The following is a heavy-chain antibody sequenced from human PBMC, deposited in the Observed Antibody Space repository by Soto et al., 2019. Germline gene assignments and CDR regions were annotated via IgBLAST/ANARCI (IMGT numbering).Heavy chain of an antibody. CDR1: GYYFSSFW. J-gene: IGHJ4*02. V-gene: IGHV5-51*01. CDR2: IYPADSDT. CDR3: TRRTTTTYPDVF. D-gene: IGHD4-4*01. Sequence: GESLKISCKGSGYYFSSFWIGWVRQMPGKGLEWMGIIYPADSDTRYSPSFQGQVTISADKSINTAYLQWNSLKASDTAMYYFTRRTTTTYPDVFRGQGTLVTGSS.